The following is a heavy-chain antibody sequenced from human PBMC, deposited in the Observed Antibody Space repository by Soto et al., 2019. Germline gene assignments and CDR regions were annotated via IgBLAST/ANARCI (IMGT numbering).Heavy chain of an antibody. D-gene: IGHD6-6*01. CDR2: IKQDGNEN. V-gene: IGHV3-7*05. J-gene: IGHJ4*02. Sequence: EVQLVESGGGLVQPGGSLRLSCADSGFTFSSYWMSWVRQAPGKELEWVANIKQDGNENYYVDSVKGRFTISRDNAKNSLYLQMNSLRAEDTAVYYCARVASLAAFYWGQGTLVTVSS. CDR3: ARVASLAAFY. CDR1: GFTFSSYW.